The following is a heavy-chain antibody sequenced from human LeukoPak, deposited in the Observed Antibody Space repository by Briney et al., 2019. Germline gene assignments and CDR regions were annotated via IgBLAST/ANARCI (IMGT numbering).Heavy chain of an antibody. CDR3: ARGLAYCGGDCHVLFDY. Sequence: GASVKVSCKASGGTFSSYAISWVRQAPGQGLGWMGRIIPIFGTANYAQKFQGRVTITTDESTSTAYMELSSLRSEDTAVYYCARGLAYCGGDCHVLFDYWGQGTLVTVSS. CDR1: GGTFSSYA. CDR2: IIPIFGTA. J-gene: IGHJ4*02. V-gene: IGHV1-69*05. D-gene: IGHD2-21*02.